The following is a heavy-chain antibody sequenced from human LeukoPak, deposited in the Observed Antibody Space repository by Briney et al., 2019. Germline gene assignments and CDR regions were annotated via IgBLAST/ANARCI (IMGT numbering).Heavy chain of an antibody. D-gene: IGHD6-13*01. V-gene: IGHV3-64*01. CDR1: GFTFSTYA. CDR3: ARDPLGYSSSWYYFDY. J-gene: IGHJ4*02. Sequence: PGGSLRLSCAASGFTFSTYAMHWVRQAPGKGLEYVSSISGGGGGTFYANSVKGRFTISRDDSKNTLFLQMGSLRVEDTAVYYCARDPLGYSSSWYYFDYWGQGTPVTVSS. CDR2: ISGGGGGT.